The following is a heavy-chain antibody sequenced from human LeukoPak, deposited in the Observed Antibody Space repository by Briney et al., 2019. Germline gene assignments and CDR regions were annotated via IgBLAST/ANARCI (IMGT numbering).Heavy chain of an antibody. D-gene: IGHD6-19*01. CDR3: AKDARRTNGWYFFDY. J-gene: IGHJ4*02. Sequence: GGSLRLSCAASGFSFSRLAMGWVRQAPGKGLEWVSVISDSGSLTYYADSVKGRFTISRDNSKNTLFLQMNGLRAEDTAVYYCAKDARRTNGWYFFDYWGQGTLVTVSS. CDR2: ISDSGSLT. CDR1: GFSFSRLA. V-gene: IGHV3-23*01.